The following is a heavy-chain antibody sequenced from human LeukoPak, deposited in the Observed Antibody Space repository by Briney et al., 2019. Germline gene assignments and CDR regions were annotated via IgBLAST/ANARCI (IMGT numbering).Heavy chain of an antibody. D-gene: IGHD1-26*01. V-gene: IGHV3-21*04. CDR3: ARFLQPGATPFDY. CDR2: ISSSSSYI. CDR1: GFTFSSYS. J-gene: IGHJ4*02. Sequence: GGSLRLSCAASGFTFSSYSMNWVRQAPGKGLEWVSSISSSSSYIYYADSVKGRFTISRDNAKNSLYLQMNSLRAEDTAVYYCARFLQPGATPFDYWGQGTLVTVSS.